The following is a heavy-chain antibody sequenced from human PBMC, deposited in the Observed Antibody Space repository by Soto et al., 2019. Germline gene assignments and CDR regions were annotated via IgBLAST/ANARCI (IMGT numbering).Heavy chain of an antibody. Sequence: SETLSLTCAVYGGSFSGYYWSWIRQPPGKGLEWIGEINHSGSTNYNPSLKSRVTISVDTSKNQFSLKPSSVTAADTAVFYCARESKWNDEYYFDYWGQGTQVTVSS. CDR1: GGSFSGYY. J-gene: IGHJ4*02. CDR2: INHSGST. CDR3: ARESKWNDEYYFDY. D-gene: IGHD1-1*01. V-gene: IGHV4-34*01.